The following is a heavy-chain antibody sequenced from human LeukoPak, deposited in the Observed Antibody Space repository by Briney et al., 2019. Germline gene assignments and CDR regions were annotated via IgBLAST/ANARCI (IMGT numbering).Heavy chain of an antibody. Sequence: GGSLRLSCAASGFTLGNYAMHWVRQAPGKGPEWVAVISNDGNDKYHADSVKGRFTISRDNAKNTLYLQVNSLRAEDTAVYFCARDEYFGSTGSDAFDIWGQGTMVTVSS. CDR1: GFTLGNYA. CDR3: ARDEYFGSTGSDAFDI. V-gene: IGHV3-30-3*01. J-gene: IGHJ3*02. D-gene: IGHD3-22*01. CDR2: ISNDGNDK.